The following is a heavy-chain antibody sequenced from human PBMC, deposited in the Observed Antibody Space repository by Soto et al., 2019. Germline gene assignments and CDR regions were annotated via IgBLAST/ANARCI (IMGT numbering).Heavy chain of an antibody. CDR3: ARDNTHSSRWLGGGFDP. CDR2: IYYSGST. V-gene: IGHV4-59*01. Sequence: KPSETLSLTCTVSGGSINSYYWSWIRQPPGKGLEWIGYIYYSGSTNYNPSLKSRVTISADTSKNQFSLKLSSVTAADTAVYYCARDNTHSSRWLGGGFDPWGQGTLVTVSS. J-gene: IGHJ5*02. D-gene: IGHD6-13*01. CDR1: GGSINSYY.